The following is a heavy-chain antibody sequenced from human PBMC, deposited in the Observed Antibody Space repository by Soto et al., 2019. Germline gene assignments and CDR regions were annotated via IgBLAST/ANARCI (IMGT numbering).Heavy chain of an antibody. Sequence: GESLKISCAASGFTFSSYAMSWVRQAPGKGLEWVSAISGSGGSTYYADSVKGRFTISRDNSKNTLYLQMNSLRAEDTAVYYCAKDLSNWGPYYFDYWGQGTLVTVSS. CDR3: AKDLSNWGPYYFDY. CDR2: ISGSGGST. CDR1: GFTFSSYA. D-gene: IGHD7-27*01. V-gene: IGHV3-23*01. J-gene: IGHJ4*02.